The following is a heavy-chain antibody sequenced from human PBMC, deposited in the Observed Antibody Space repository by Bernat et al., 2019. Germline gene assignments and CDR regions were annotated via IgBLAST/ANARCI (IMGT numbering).Heavy chain of an antibody. D-gene: IGHD5-18*01. J-gene: IGHJ4*02. CDR2: IFSNDEK. CDR1: RFSLSNARMV. V-gene: IGHV2-26*01. Sequence: VSRFSLSNARMVVSWIRQPPGKALEWLAHIFSNDEKYYSTSLKSRLTISTVTSKSQVVITMTNMDSVDTATYYCRRMARDTGPIDFWGQRT. CDR3: RRMARDTGPIDF.